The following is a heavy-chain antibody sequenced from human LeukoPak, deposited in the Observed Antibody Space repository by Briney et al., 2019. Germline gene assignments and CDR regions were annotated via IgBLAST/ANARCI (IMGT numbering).Heavy chain of an antibody. J-gene: IGHJ4*02. CDR3: AREARTATAAPDY. Sequence: SGGSLRLSCAASGFTFSSYSMNWVRQAPGKGLEWVSYISSSSSSVLYPDSVRGRFTISRDNAKNSLYLQMNSLRDEDTAVYYCAREARTATAAPDYWGQGTLVTVSS. D-gene: IGHD6-13*01. CDR1: GFTFSSYS. CDR2: ISSSSSSV. V-gene: IGHV3-48*02.